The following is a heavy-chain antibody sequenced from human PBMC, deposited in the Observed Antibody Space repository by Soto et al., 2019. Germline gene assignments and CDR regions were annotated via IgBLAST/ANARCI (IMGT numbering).Heavy chain of an antibody. Sequence: LSETLSLTCTVSGGSISSGGYYWSWIRQHPGKGLEWIGYIYYSGSTYYNPSLKSRVTISVDTSKNQFSLKLSSVTAADTAVYYCASKRAYYDFWSGYPPADNWFDPWGQGTLVTVSS. CDR1: GGSISSGGYY. D-gene: IGHD3-3*01. V-gene: IGHV4-31*03. CDR2: IYYSGST. CDR3: ASKRAYYDFWSGYPPADNWFDP. J-gene: IGHJ5*02.